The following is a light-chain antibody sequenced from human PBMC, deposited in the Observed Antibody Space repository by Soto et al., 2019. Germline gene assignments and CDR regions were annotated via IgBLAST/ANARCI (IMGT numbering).Light chain of an antibody. J-gene: IGKJ3*01. V-gene: IGKV1-39*01. CDR3: QQTYTFGFT. CDR1: QSINTY. CDR2: AAS. Sequence: DIQMTQSPSSLSASIGDRVTITCRASQSINTYLNWYQQRPGKAPELMIFAASTLQSGVPSRFSGRVSGTDVTLTISRLQPEDFATYYCQQTYTFGFTFGPGTTVDFK.